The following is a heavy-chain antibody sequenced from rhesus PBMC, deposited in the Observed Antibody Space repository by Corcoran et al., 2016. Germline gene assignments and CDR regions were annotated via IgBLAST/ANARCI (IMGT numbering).Heavy chain of an antibody. V-gene: IGHV3-183*01. CDR3: ARAGIFGLITPDAFDF. D-gene: IGHD3-3*01. CDR1: GYTFGDFG. CDR2: ISYPGKPI. Sequence: EVQLVESGGGLVKPGASLRLSCAASGYTFGDFGMHWVRQAPGKGLEWVSYISYPGKPIYYADSVKGRFTISRDNAKNSLSLQMNSLTAEDTAVYHCARAGIFGLITPDAFDFWGQGLRVTVSS. J-gene: IGHJ3*01.